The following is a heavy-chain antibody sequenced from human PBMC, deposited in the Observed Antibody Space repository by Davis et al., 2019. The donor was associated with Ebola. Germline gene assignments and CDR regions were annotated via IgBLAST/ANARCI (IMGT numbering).Heavy chain of an antibody. J-gene: IGHJ4*02. CDR2: INHSGST. CDR1: GFTFDDYA. Sequence: GSLRLSCAASGFTFDDYAMHWVRQPPGKGLEWIGEINHSGSTNYNPSLKSRVTISVDTSKNQFSLKLSSVTAADTAVYYCARARIAAAGTLFDYWGQGTLVTVSS. V-gene: IGHV4-34*01. CDR3: ARARIAAAGTLFDY. D-gene: IGHD6-13*01.